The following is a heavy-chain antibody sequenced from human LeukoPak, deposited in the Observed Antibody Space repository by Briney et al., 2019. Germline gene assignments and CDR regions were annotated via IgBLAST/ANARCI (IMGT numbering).Heavy chain of an antibody. V-gene: IGHV4-61*02. D-gene: IGHD5-18*01. CDR2: IYSSGST. J-gene: IGHJ4*02. CDR3: ASGGYRQPFDY. Sequence: SETLSLTCTVSGGSISSGTYYWTWIRQPAGKGLEWIGRIYSSGSTSYNPSLDSRVRISIDTSKNQFSLKLSSVTAADTAVYYCASGGYRQPFDYWGQGTLVTVSS. CDR1: GGSISSGTYY.